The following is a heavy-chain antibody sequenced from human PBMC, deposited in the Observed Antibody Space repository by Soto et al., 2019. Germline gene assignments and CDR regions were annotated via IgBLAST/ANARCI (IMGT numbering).Heavy chain of an antibody. CDR3: APLGRFGVGNFQH. CDR2: INHSGST. Sequence: QVQLQQWGAGLLKPSETLSLTCAVYGGSFSGYYWSWIRQPPGQGLEWIGEINHSGSTNYNPSLKSRVTISVDTSKNQFSLKLSSVTAAATALYYCAPLGRFGVGNFQHWGQGTLVTVSS. J-gene: IGHJ1*01. D-gene: IGHD3-16*01. V-gene: IGHV4-34*01. CDR1: GGSFSGYY.